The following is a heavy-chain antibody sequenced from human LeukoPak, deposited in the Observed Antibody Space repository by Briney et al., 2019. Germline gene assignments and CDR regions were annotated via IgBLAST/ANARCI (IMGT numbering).Heavy chain of an antibody. CDR2: IKKDGSDK. Sequence: GGSLRLSCAASGFTFSSSWMTWVRQAPGKGLEWVANIKKDGSDKNYVDSVKGRFTISRDNAKNSLFLQMNSLRAEDTAVYYCARDYSSGWYFFADYWGQGTLVTVSS. J-gene: IGHJ4*02. V-gene: IGHV3-7*01. CDR1: GFTFSSSW. D-gene: IGHD6-19*01. CDR3: ARDYSSGWYFFADY.